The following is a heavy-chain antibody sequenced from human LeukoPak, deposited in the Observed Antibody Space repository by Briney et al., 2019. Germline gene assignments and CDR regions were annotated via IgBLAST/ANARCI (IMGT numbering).Heavy chain of an antibody. Sequence: GGSLRLSCAASGFTFSSYWMSWVRQAPGKGLEWVANIKQDGSEKYYVDSVKGRFTISTDNAKNSLYLQMNSLRAEDTAVYYCASRTYYDFWSGYSPFDYWGQGTLVTVSS. CDR3: ASRTYYDFWSGYSPFDY. CDR2: IKQDGSEK. J-gene: IGHJ4*02. V-gene: IGHV3-7*01. CDR1: GFTFSSYW. D-gene: IGHD3-3*01.